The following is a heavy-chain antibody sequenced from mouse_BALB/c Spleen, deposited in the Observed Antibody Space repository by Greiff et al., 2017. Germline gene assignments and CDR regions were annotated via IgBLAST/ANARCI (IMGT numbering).Heavy chain of an antibody. J-gene: IGHJ1*01. D-gene: IGHD1-2*01. CDR2: IWSGGST. CDR3: ARSDYGYSWYFDV. CDR1: GFSLTSYG. V-gene: IGHV2-2*02. Sequence: VQLQESGPGLVQPSQSLSITCTVSGFSLTSYGVHWVRQSPGKGLEWLGVIWSGGSTDYNAAFISRLSISKDNSKSQVFFKMNSLQANDTAIYYCARSDYGYSWYFDVWGAGTTVTVSS.